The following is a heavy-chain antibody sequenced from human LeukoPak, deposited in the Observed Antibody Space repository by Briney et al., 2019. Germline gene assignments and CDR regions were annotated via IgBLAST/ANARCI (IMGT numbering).Heavy chain of an antibody. CDR2: IYHSGST. D-gene: IGHD3-3*01. Sequence: SETLSLTCAVSGGSISSSNWWSWVRQPPGKGLEWIGEIYHSGSTNYNPSLKSRVTISVDTSKNQFSLKLSSVTAADAAVYYCARGGKKIRPITIFGVVQQPPHWYFDLWGRGTLVTVSS. J-gene: IGHJ2*01. CDR1: GGSISSSNW. CDR3: ARGGKKIRPITIFGVVQQPPHWYFDL. V-gene: IGHV4-4*02.